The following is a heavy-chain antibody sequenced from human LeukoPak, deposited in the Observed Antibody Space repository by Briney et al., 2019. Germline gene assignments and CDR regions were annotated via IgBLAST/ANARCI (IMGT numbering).Heavy chain of an antibody. CDR2: IYYSGST. D-gene: IGHD3-22*01. Sequence: SETLSLTCTVSGGSISSYYWSWIRQPPGKGLEWIGYIYYSGSTNYNPSLKSRVTISVDTSKNQFSLKLSSVTAADTAVYYCARHESDYDSSGYYPNWFDPWGQGTLVTVSS. V-gene: IGHV4-59*08. CDR1: GGSISSYY. J-gene: IGHJ5*02. CDR3: ARHESDYDSSGYYPNWFDP.